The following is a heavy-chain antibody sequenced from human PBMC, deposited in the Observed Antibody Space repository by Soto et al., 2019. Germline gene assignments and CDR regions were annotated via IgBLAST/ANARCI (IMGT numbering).Heavy chain of an antibody. D-gene: IGHD3-22*01. CDR3: ATPPAYYYDSSGSPTPHFDY. J-gene: IGHJ4*02. Sequence: ASVKVSCKVSGYTLTELSMHWVRQAPGKGLEWMGGFDPEDGETIYAQKFQGRVTMTEDTSTDTAYMELSSLRSEDTVVYYCATPPAYYYDSSGSPTPHFDYWGQGTLVTVSS. V-gene: IGHV1-24*01. CDR2: FDPEDGET. CDR1: GYTLTELS.